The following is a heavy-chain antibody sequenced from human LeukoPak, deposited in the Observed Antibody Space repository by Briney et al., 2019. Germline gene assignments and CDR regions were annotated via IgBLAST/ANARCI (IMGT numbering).Heavy chain of an antibody. CDR1: GGSFSGYY. CDR3: ARGGDSGYDYTRGTYFDY. Sequence: SETLSLTSAVYGGSFSGYYWSWIRQPPGKGLEWIGEINHSGSTNYNPSLKSRVTISVDTSKNQFSLKLSSVTAADTAVYYCARGGDSGYDYTRGTYFDYWGQGTLVTVSS. V-gene: IGHV4-34*01. CDR2: INHSGST. J-gene: IGHJ4*02. D-gene: IGHD5-12*01.